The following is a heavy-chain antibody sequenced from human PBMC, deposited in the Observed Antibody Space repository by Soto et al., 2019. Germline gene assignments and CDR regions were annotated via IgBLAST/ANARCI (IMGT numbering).Heavy chain of an antibody. CDR3: ARDLRGRRSGRFDP. V-gene: IGHV4-31*03. J-gene: IGHJ5*02. D-gene: IGHD3-10*01. CDR1: GDPITSGGFY. CDR2: IYYSGVT. Sequence: SETLSLTCTLSGDPITSGGFYWTWIRQHPAKGLEWIGYIYYSGVTYYNPSLKSRATISVDTSKNQFSLNLSSVSAADTAMYYCARDLRGRRSGRFDPWGQGTQVTVSS.